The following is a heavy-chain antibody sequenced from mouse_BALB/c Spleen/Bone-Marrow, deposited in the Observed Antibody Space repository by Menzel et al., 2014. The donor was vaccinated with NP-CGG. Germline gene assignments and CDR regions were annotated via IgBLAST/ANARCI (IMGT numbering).Heavy chain of an antibody. CDR1: GYTFTSSV. D-gene: IGHD2-14*01. CDR2: FNPYNDGS. J-gene: IGHJ2*01. V-gene: IGHV1-14*01. Sequence: VHVKQSVPELVKPGASVKMSCKASGYTFTSSVMHWVKQKPGQGLEWIGYFNPYNDGSKYNEKFKGKATLTSDKSSSTAYMELSSLTSDDSAFYYWAKGGNYRYDFDYWGQGTTLTVSS. CDR3: AKGGNYRYDFDY.